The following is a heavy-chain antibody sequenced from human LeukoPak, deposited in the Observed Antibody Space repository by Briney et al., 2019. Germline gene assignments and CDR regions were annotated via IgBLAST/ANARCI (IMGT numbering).Heavy chain of an antibody. CDR1: GFSFSSYW. V-gene: IGHV3-74*01. J-gene: IGHJ4*02. Sequence: PGGPLRLSCAASGFSFSSYWMHWVRQAPGKGLVWVSRINTDESSTNYADSVKGRFTISRDNAKNTLYLQMGSLRAEDMAVYYCARDAPDQIGYWNLFDYWGQGTLVTVSS. CDR2: INTDESST. CDR3: ARDAPDQIGYWNLFDY. D-gene: IGHD1-1*01.